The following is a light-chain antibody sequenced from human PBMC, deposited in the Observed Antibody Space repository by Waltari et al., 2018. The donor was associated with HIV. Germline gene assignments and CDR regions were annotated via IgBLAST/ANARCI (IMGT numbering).Light chain of an antibody. CDR3: AVWDDSLTGHVV. Sequence: QSVLTQPPSASGTPGQRVTISCSGSRSNIGRNFVSWYQQLPGMAPKLLIYRNKQRPSGVPDRFSGSKSGTSASLAISGLRSEDGADYYCAVWDDSLTGHVVFGGGTKLTVL. V-gene: IGLV1-47*01. CDR1: RSNIGRNF. CDR2: RNK. J-gene: IGLJ2*01.